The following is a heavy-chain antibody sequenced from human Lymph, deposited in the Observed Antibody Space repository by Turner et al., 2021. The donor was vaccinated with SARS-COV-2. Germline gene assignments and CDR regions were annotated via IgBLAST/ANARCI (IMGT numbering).Heavy chain of an antibody. CDR1: GYTLTELS. Sequence: QVQLVQSGAEVKKPGASVKVSCKVSGYTLTELSIHWVRQAPGKGLEWMGGFDPEDGETNYAQKFQGRVTMTEDTSTDTAYMELSSLRSEDTVVYYCATLKSNWKILTGRYYFDFWGQGTLVTVSS. V-gene: IGHV1-24*01. J-gene: IGHJ4*02. CDR2: FDPEDGET. D-gene: IGHD1-1*01. CDR3: ATLKSNWKILTGRYYFDF.